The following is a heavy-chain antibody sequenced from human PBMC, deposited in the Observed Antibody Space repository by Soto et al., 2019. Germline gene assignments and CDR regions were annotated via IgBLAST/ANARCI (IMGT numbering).Heavy chain of an antibody. J-gene: IGHJ4*02. Sequence: QVQLVQSGAEVKKPGASVKVSCKASGYTFTSYDINWVRQATGQGLEWMGWMNPNNGNTGYAQKSYGRVTMTRDTSIRTAYMELSSLTSEDTAVYYCARGGREKWVHFEGGYWGQGTLVSVSS. D-gene: IGHD1-1*01. CDR1: GYTFTSYD. CDR2: MNPNNGNT. CDR3: ARGGREKWVHFEGGY. V-gene: IGHV1-8*01.